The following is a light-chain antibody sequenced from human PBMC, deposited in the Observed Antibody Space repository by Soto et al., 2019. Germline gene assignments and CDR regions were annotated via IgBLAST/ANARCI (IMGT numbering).Light chain of an antibody. V-gene: IGKV1-39*01. CDR2: AAS. CDR3: QQYNNWPPP. Sequence: DIQMTHSPSSLSASVVDRVTITFLASQSISSYLNWYQQKPGKAPKLLIYAASSLQSGVPSRFSGSGSGTEFTLTISSLQSEDFAVYYCQQYNNWPPPFGQGTRLEIK. J-gene: IGKJ5*01. CDR1: QSISSY.